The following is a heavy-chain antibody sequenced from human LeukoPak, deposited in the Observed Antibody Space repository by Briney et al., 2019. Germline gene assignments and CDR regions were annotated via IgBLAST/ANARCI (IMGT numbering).Heavy chain of an antibody. J-gene: IGHJ4*02. Sequence: SGTLSLTCTVSGGSISSYYWSWIRQPPGKGLEWIGYIYTSGSTNYNPSLKSRVTISVDTSKNQFSLKLSSVTAADTAVYYCAFSSSWLPFDYWGQGTLVTVSS. CDR2: IYTSGST. D-gene: IGHD6-13*01. CDR3: AFSSSWLPFDY. V-gene: IGHV4-4*09. CDR1: GGSISSYY.